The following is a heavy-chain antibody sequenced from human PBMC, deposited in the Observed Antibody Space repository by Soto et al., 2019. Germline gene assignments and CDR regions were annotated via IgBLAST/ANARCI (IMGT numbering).Heavy chain of an antibody. CDR1: GGTFSSYA. CDR3: ARVSYYYDSSGYYHFDY. J-gene: IGHJ4*02. CDR2: IIPIFGTA. V-gene: IGHV1-69*01. D-gene: IGHD3-22*01. Sequence: QVQLVQSGAEVKKPGSSVKVSCKASGGTFSSYAISWVRQAPGQGLEWMGGIIPIFGTANYAQKFQGRVTITADESTSTAYMEMSSLRSEDTSVYYCARVSYYYDSSGYYHFDYWGQGTLVTVSS.